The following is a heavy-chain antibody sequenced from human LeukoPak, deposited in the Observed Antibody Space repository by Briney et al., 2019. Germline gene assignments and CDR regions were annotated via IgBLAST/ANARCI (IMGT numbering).Heavy chain of an antibody. D-gene: IGHD3-10*01. J-gene: IGHJ4*02. CDR3: TTNGLETYSGSDGSQN. V-gene: IGHV3-15*01. Sequence: GGSLRLSCAASGFTFTYAWMTWVRQAPGKGLEWVGRVKSKIDGGTADYAAPVKGRFTISRDDSKNTLHLQMNSLKTEDTAVYFCTTNGLETYSGSDGSQNWGQGTLVTVSS. CDR1: GFTFTYAW. CDR2: VKSKIDGGTA.